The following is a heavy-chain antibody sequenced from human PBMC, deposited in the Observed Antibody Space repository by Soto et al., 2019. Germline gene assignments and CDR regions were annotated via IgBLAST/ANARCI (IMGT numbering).Heavy chain of an antibody. Sequence: ASVKVSCKASGYTFTTYGISWVRQAPGQGLEWMGWISPYNGTTKYAEKFQGEMTMTTDTATSAAYMDLRSLRSDDTAVYYCARDGERDTGLNFYYYLHGMDAWGQGTRVTVSS. CDR2: ISPYNGTT. D-gene: IGHD1-1*01. V-gene: IGHV1-18*04. CDR3: ARDGERDTGLNFYYYLHGMDA. J-gene: IGHJ6*02. CDR1: GYTFTTYG.